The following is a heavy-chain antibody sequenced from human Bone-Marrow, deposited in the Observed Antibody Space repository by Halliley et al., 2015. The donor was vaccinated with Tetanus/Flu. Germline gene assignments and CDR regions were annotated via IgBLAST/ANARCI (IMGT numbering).Heavy chain of an antibody. CDR2: VYYSGGT. CDR3: ARKRPADGHFAS. D-gene: IGHD2-2*01. J-gene: IGHJ4*02. Sequence: EWIGYVYYSGGTNYNPSLNSRVTISVDTSKNQFSLHLTSVTDADTAVYYCARKRPADGHFASWGQGTLVTVSS. V-gene: IGHV4-59*01.